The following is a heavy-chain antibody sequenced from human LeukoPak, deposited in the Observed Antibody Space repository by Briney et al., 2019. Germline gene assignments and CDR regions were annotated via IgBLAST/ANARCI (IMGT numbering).Heavy chain of an antibody. CDR3: AKSGLGGLDY. J-gene: IGHJ4*02. CDR1: GFTFSSYS. V-gene: IGHV3-21*04. CDR2: ISSSSSYI. Sequence: NPGGSLRLSCAASGFTFSSYSMNWVRQAPGKGLEWVSSISSSSSYIYYADSVKGRFTISRDNSKNTLYLQMNSLRAEDTAVYYCAKSGLGGLDYWGQGTLVTVSS. D-gene: IGHD3-10*01.